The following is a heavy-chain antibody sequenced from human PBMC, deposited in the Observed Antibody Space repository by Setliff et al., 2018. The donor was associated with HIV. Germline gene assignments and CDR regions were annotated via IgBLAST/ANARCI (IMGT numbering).Heavy chain of an antibody. D-gene: IGHD3-3*01. V-gene: IGHV1-18*04. CDR2: ISSRNGDT. CDR1: DHTFINYG. CDR3: ARDTFFWGGFDPFDV. Sequence: ASVKVSCKASDHTFINYGIGWVRQAPGQGFEWMGWISSRNGDTKYAQKFQGRITLTTDTSTTTAYMELRYLRSDDTAVYYCARDTFFWGGFDPFDVWGQGTMVTVS. J-gene: IGHJ3*01.